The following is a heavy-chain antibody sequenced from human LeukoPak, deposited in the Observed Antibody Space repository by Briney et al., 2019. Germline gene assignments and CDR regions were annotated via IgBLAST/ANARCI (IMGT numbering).Heavy chain of an antibody. CDR2: ISGSGGST. J-gene: IGHJ4*02. D-gene: IGHD2-21*02. CDR3: AKPRLRVTLFDY. V-gene: IGHV3-23*01. Sequence: AGGSLRLSCAASGFTFSSYAMSWVRQAPGKGLEWVSAISGSGGSTYYADSVKGRFTISRDNSKNTLYLQMNSLRAEDTAVYYCAKPRLRVTLFDYWGQGTLVTVSS. CDR1: GFTFSSYA.